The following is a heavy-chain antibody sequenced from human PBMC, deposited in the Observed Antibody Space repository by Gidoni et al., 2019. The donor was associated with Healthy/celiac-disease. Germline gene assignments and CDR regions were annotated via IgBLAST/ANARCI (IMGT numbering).Heavy chain of an antibody. D-gene: IGHD2-15*01. CDR1: GFPFRSYA. CDR2: ISSNGSST. J-gene: IGHJ4*02. CDR3: AREDCSGGSCYFDY. Sequence: EVQLVESGGGLVQPGGSLRLSCAASGFPFRSYAMHWVRQAPGKGLEYVSSISSNGSSTYYANSVKGRFTISRDNSKNTLYLQMGSLRAEDMAVYYCAREDCSGGSCYFDYWGQGTLVTVSS. V-gene: IGHV3-64*01.